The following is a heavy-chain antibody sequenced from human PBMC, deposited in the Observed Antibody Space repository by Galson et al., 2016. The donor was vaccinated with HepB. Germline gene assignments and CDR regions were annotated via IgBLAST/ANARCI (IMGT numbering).Heavy chain of an antibody. J-gene: IGHJ4*02. CDR2: ISSTGAT. D-gene: IGHD3-22*01. CDR1: GDSISSGGYF. CDR3: ASQSIQYDGRGDHRPFAY. V-gene: IGHV4-31*03. Sequence: TLSLTCSVSGDSISSGGYFWSWIRQLPGRGPEWIGCISSTGATFYIPSLKSRVTISEDTSMNQFSLKLSSVTAADTAVYYCASQSIQYDGRGDHRPFAYWGQGTLVTVSS.